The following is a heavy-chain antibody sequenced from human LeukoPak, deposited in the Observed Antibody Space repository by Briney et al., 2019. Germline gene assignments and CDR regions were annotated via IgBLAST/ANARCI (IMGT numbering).Heavy chain of an antibody. Sequence: PSETLSLTCAASGGSFSGYYWSWIRQPPGKGLEWIGEINHSGSTNYNPSLKSRGTITADTYKNQFSLKLSSVTAADTAVYYCARTPTITMVRGVIWKRRTGYNYFDYWGQGTLVTVSS. D-gene: IGHD3-10*01. CDR2: INHSGST. J-gene: IGHJ4*02. V-gene: IGHV4-34*01. CDR1: GGSFSGYY. CDR3: ARTPTITMVRGVIWKRRTGYNYFDY.